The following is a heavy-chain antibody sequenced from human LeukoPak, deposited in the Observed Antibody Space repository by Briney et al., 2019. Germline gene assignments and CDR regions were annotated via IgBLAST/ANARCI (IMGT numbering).Heavy chain of an antibody. CDR1: GYTFTSYD. D-gene: IGHD6-19*01. V-gene: IGHV1-8*03. CDR2: MNPNSGNT. CDR3: ARRAVGNSYYYYMDV. Sequence: AASVKVSCKASGYTFTSYDITWVRQVSGQGLEWMGWMNPNSGNTDYAQKFQGGVTITRNTSISTAYMELSSLRSEDTAVYYCARRAVGNSYYYYMDVWGKGTTVTVSS. J-gene: IGHJ6*03.